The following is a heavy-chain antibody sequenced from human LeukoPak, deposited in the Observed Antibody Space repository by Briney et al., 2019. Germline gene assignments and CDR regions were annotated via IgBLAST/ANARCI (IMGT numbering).Heavy chain of an antibody. CDR1: GFTFSSYA. V-gene: IGHV3-30-3*02. CDR3: AKRTSGSSWYSSDY. CDR2: ISYDGSNK. D-gene: IGHD6-13*01. J-gene: IGHJ4*02. Sequence: GGSLRLSCAASGFTFSSYAMHWVRQAPGKGLEWVAVISYDGSNKFYADSVKGRFTLSRDNSKNTLYLQMNSLRAEDTAVYYCAKRTSGSSWYSSDYWGQGTLVTVSS.